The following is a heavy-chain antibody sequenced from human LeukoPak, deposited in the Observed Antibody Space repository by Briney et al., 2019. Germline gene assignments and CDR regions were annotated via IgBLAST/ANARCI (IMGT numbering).Heavy chain of an antibody. CDR2: ISGSGGST. CDR3: ARVKKWELLSWFDP. V-gene: IGHV3-23*01. J-gene: IGHJ5*02. Sequence: GGSLRLSCAASGFTFSSYAMSWVRQAPGKGLEWVSAISGSGGSTYYADSVKGRFTISRDNSKNTLCLQMNSLRAEDTAVYYCARVKKWELLSWFDPWGQGTLVTVSS. D-gene: IGHD1-26*01. CDR1: GFTFSSYA.